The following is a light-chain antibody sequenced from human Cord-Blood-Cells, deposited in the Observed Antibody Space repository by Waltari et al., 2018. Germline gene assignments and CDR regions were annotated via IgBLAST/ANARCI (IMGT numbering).Light chain of an antibody. CDR3: CSYAGSIWV. CDR2: EGS. J-gene: IGLJ3*02. V-gene: IGLV2-23*01. CDR1: SSDVGSYNL. Sequence: QSALTQPASVSGSPGQSITISCTGTSSDVGSYNLVSWYQQHPGKAPKLMIYEGSKRPSGVSNRFSGSKSGNTACLTISGLQAEDEADYYCCSYAGSIWVFGGGTKLTVL.